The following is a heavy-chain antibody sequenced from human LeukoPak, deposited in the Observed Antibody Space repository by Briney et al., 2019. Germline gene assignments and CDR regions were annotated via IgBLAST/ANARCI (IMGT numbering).Heavy chain of an antibody. CDR2: ISHRGET. D-gene: IGHD5-18*01. Sequence: SETLSLTCSVSGVSFSDYYWIWIRQSPEMGLQWIGEISHRGETHHNPALESRLTMSVDTSNNQFSLHLTSVTAADTAIYYCARDGYSFGRGFDPWSQGTLVTVSS. CDR3: ARDGYSFGRGFDP. CDR1: GVSFSDYY. J-gene: IGHJ5*02. V-gene: IGHV4-34*01.